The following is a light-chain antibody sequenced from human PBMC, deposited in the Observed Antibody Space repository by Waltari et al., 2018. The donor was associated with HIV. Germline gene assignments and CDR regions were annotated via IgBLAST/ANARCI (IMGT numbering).Light chain of an antibody. J-gene: IGKJ5*01. Sequence: DVQLTQSPSSLSATVGDRVIITCRASQGIDNNLALYRQQPGKARELLIFGALILHSGVPSRFSGSLSATEYTHTISSLQPDDVGTYFCQNYHTGPSTFGQGTRLNIK. CDR3: QNYHTGPST. CDR2: GAL. CDR1: QGIDNN. V-gene: IGKV1-27*01.